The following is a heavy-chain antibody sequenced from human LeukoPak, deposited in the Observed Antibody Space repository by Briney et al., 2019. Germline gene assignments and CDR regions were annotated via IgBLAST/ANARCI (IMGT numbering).Heavy chain of an antibody. D-gene: IGHD6-19*01. J-gene: IGHJ5*02. CDR1: GGSISSYY. CDR2: IYYSGST. Sequence: SQTLSLTCTVPGGSISSYYGSWIRQPPGKGLEWIGYIYYSGSTNYNPPLKSRVTISVDTYKTQFSLTLRSVTAADTAVYYCARRGRYLGWFDPWGRETLVTVSS. CDR3: ARRGRYLGWFDP. V-gene: IGHV4-59*12.